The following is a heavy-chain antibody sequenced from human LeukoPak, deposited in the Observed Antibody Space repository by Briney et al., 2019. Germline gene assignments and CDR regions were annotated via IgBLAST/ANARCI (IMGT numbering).Heavy chain of an antibody. Sequence: PSETLSLTCTVSRGSISPYYWSWRRQPPGMGLEWIGFIYYSGSTSYNPSLKSRVTMSLDTSKNQFSLKLNSVTATDTAVYYCARHLLSTHYFDSWGQGTLVTVSS. CDR1: RGSISPYY. CDR3: ARHLLSTHYFDS. CDR2: IYYSGST. J-gene: IGHJ4*02. D-gene: IGHD2-15*01. V-gene: IGHV4-59*08.